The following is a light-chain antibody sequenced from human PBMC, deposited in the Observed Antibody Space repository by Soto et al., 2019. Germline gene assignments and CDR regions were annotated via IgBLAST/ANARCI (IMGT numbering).Light chain of an antibody. Sequence: QSVLTQPASVSGSPGQSITISCTGTSSDVGSYNLVSWYQQHPGKAPKLMIYEGSKRPSGVSTRFSGSKSGNTASLTNSGLQSEDEAVYYCCSYAGRSTPVVFCGGTKSAVL. CDR1: SSDVGSYNL. V-gene: IGLV2-23*01. CDR3: CSYAGRSTPVV. CDR2: EGS. J-gene: IGLJ2*01.